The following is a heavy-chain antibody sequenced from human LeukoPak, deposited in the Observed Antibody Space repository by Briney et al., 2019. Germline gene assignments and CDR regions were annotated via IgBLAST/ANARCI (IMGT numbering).Heavy chain of an antibody. Sequence: PGRSLRLSCAASGFTFSSYGMHWVRQAPGKGLEWVAVISYDGSNKYYADSVKGRFTISRDNSKNTLYLQMNSLRAEDTAVYYCAKDTAAAGIGYFQHCGQGTLVTVSS. CDR3: AKDTAAAGIGYFQH. CDR2: ISYDGSNK. V-gene: IGHV3-30*18. CDR1: GFTFSSYG. J-gene: IGHJ1*01. D-gene: IGHD6-13*01.